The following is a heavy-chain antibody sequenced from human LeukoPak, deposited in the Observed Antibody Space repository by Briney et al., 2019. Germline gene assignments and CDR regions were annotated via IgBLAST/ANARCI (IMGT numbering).Heavy chain of an antibody. J-gene: IGHJ5*02. CDR2: INPSGGST. CDR1: GYTFTSYY. CDR3: ARAPNCGGDCYIWFDP. D-gene: IGHD2-21*02. V-gene: IGHV1-46*01. Sequence: GASVKVSCKASGYTFTSYYMHWVRQAPGQGLEWMGIINPSGGSTSYAQKFQGRVTMTRDMSTSTVYMELSSLRSEDTAVYYCARAPNCGGDCYIWFDPWGQGTLVTVSS.